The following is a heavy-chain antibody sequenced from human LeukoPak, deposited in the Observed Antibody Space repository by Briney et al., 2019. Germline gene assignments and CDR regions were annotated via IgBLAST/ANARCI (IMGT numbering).Heavy chain of an antibody. J-gene: IGHJ4*02. CDR1: GGSISNYY. Sequence: SETLSLTCTVSGGSISNYYWSWTRQPPGKGLEWIGYIYYSGSTNYNPSLKSRVTISVDTSKNQFSLKLSSVTAADTAVYYCARGEYSYGFDYWGQGTLVTVSS. CDR3: ARGEYSYGFDY. D-gene: IGHD5-18*01. V-gene: IGHV4-59*01. CDR2: IYYSGST.